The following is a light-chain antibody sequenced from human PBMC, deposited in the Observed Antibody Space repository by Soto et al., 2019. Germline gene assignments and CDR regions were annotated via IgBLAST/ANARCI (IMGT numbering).Light chain of an antibody. Sequence: EIVMTQSPATLSVSPGERATLSCRASQSVAGNLAWYQQNPGQAPRLLIYGASTRATGIPTRFSGGGFGTEVTLTISSLQSEDFVIYYCQQYNKLSLTFGGGTKVEIK. J-gene: IGKJ4*01. CDR1: QSVAGN. V-gene: IGKV3-15*01. CDR2: GAS. CDR3: QQYNKLSLT.